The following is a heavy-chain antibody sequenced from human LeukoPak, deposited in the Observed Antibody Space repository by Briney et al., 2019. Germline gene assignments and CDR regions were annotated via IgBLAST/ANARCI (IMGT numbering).Heavy chain of an antibody. CDR2: IGTAGDT. CDR3: ARVSRDFSAFDF. V-gene: IGHV3-13*04. Sequence: PGGSLRLSCAASGFTFSTYDMHWVRRAIGKGLEWVSAIGTAGDTYYPDSVKGRFTISRQNAKNSLYLQMNSLRAEDTAVYYCARVSRDFSAFDFWGQGTLVTVPS. CDR1: GFTFSTYD. D-gene: IGHD5-24*01. J-gene: IGHJ3*01.